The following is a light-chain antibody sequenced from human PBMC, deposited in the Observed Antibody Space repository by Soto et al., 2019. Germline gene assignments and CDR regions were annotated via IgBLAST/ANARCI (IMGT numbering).Light chain of an antibody. CDR3: QQYNIYPVD. CDR2: DAS. Sequence: IQMTQSPSTLSASVGDRVTITCRASESVSNLLAWYQQKPGKAPKLLIYDASSLESGVPSRFSGSGSGTEFTLPINSLQPQDFATYYCQQYNIYPVDFGQGTKVEI. CDR1: ESVSNL. V-gene: IGKV1-5*01. J-gene: IGKJ2*01.